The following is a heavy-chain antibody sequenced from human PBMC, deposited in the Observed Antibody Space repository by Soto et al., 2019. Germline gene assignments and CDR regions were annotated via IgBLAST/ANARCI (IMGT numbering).Heavy chain of an antibody. Sequence: GGSLRLSCAASGFTFSSYAMSWVRQAPGKGLEWVSAISGSGGSTYYADSVKGRFTISRDNSKNTLYLQMNSLRAEGTAVYYCARTRLVSLNWFDPWGQGTLVTVSS. D-gene: IGHD6-19*01. V-gene: IGHV3-23*01. J-gene: IGHJ5*02. CDR1: GFTFSSYA. CDR2: ISGSGGST. CDR3: ARTRLVSLNWFDP.